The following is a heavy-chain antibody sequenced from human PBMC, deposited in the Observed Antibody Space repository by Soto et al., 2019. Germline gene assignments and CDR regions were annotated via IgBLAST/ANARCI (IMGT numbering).Heavy chain of an antibody. Sequence: LILSCAGSGFTFSNYWMHWVRQAPGKGLVWVSRIKSDGSTTSYADSVKGRFTISRDNAKNTLYLQMNSLRAEDTAVYYCSRERLYGVDVWGQGTAVTVS. CDR3: SRERLYGVDV. J-gene: IGHJ6*02. CDR1: GFTFSNYW. CDR2: IKSDGSTT. V-gene: IGHV3-74*01.